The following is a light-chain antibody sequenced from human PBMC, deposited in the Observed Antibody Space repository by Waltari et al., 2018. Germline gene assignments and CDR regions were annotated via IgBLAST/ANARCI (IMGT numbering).Light chain of an antibody. V-gene: IGKV1-39*01. J-gene: IGKJ3*01. CDR2: AAS. Sequence: DIQMTQSPSSLSASVGDRVTITCRASQSITTYLNWYQQKPGKAPKLLMYAASSLQIGVPSRSSGRASGTDFTLSISGMQTEDFATYYCQQSYSTPFTFGPGTKVDIK. CDR1: QSITTY. CDR3: QQSYSTPFT.